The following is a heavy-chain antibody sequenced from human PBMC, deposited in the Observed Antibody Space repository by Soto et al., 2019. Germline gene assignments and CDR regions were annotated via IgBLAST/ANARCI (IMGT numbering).Heavy chain of an antibody. V-gene: IGHV1-46*01. J-gene: IGHJ4*02. CDR1: GYTFTTYY. CDR2: IDPTHGST. Sequence: GASVKVSCKAAGYTFTTYYMHWLRQAPGQGLEWMGVIDPTHGSTTYAQKFQGRVTMTSDTSTSTVYMELSSLKSEDTAVYYCARVPYDTTGYYAFWGQGTLVTVSS. D-gene: IGHD3-22*01. CDR3: ARVPYDTTGYYAF.